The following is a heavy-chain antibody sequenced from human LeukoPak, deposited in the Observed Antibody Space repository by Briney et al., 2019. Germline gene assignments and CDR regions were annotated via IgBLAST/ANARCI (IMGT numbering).Heavy chain of an antibody. CDR1: GFTFSSYW. CDR3: AGGTGWLIDH. V-gene: IGHV3-7*04. D-gene: IGHD6-19*01. J-gene: IGHJ4*02. Sequence: PGGSLGLSCGASGFTFSSYWMNWVRQAPGKGLEWVANIKQDGSETGYVDSVKGRFIISRDNAKNSLYLQMNSLRVEDTAVYYCAGGTGWLIDHWGQGTLATVSS. CDR2: IKQDGSET.